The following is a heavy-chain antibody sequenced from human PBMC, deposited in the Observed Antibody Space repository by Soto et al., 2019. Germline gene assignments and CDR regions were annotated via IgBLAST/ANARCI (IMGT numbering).Heavy chain of an antibody. J-gene: IGHJ4*02. CDR1: GFTFSDYA. CDR2: ISGGEGRST. Sequence: EVQLLESGGGLVQPGGSLRLSCAASGFTFSDYAMSWVRQAPGKGLEWVSAISGGEGRSTYYAASVRGRFTISRDTSENTLSLQMNSLRVEDSAVYYCAKRPRCAISATDHFDSWGQGTLVTVSS. CDR3: AKRPRCAISATDHFDS. V-gene: IGHV3-23*01. D-gene: IGHD6-13*01.